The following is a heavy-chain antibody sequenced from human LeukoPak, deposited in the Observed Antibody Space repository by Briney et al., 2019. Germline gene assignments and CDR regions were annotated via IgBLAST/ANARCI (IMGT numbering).Heavy chain of an antibody. Sequence: PSETLSLTCSVSGGSMSSSRYYWGWIRQPPGKGLEWIGSIYYAGSTNYHPSLKSRVTISVDTSNNQFSLKLSSVTAADTAVYYCARNRDRFDWFKHYNWIDPWGQGTLVSVSS. CDR1: GGSMSSSRYY. J-gene: IGHJ5*02. CDR3: ARNRDRFDWFKHYNWIDP. CDR2: IYYAGST. V-gene: IGHV4-39*07. D-gene: IGHD3-9*01.